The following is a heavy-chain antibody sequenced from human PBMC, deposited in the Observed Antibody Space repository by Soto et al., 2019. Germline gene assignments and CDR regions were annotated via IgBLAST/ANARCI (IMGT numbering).Heavy chain of an antibody. D-gene: IGHD3-10*01. J-gene: IGHJ4*02. Sequence: QLQLQESGPGLVKPSETLSLTCTVSGGSISSSSYYWGWIRQPPGKGLEWIGRVYYSGSTYYNQYLKGRVTVSVDTSKRQFSLKLSSVTDADTAVYYCAIGGSGSYHDYWGQGTLVTVSS. CDR3: AIGGSGSYHDY. V-gene: IGHV4-39*01. CDR1: GGSISSSSYY. CDR2: VYYSGST.